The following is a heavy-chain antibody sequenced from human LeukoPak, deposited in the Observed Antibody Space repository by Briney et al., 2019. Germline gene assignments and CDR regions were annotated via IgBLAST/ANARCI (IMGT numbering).Heavy chain of an antibody. CDR1: GFTFDDYG. D-gene: IGHD3-3*01. CDR3: ARDPTVLNYDFWSGYYDDAFDI. J-gene: IGHJ3*02. CDR2: INWNGGST. Sequence: GGSLRLSCAASGFTFDDYGMSWVRQAPGKGLEWVSGINWNGGSTGYADSVKGRFTISRDNAKNSLYLRMNSLRAEDTALYYCARDPTVLNYDFWSGYYDDAFDIWGQGTMVTVSS. V-gene: IGHV3-20*04.